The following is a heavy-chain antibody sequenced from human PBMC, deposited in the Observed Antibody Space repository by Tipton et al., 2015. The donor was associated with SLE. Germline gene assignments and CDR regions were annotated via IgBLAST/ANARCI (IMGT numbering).Heavy chain of an antibody. CDR1: GGTFNSFG. D-gene: IGHD6-13*01. CDR3: ARANLGLEAAAGDY. J-gene: IGHJ4*02. CDR2: MNAYSANT. Sequence: QLVQSGAEVKKAGSSVKVSCKASGGTFNSFGMSWVRQAPGQGLEWMGCMNAYSANTGYAQKFQGRVSISRNTSISTAYMELSSLRSEDTAVYYCARANLGLEAAAGDYWGQGTLITVSS. V-gene: IGHV1-8*01.